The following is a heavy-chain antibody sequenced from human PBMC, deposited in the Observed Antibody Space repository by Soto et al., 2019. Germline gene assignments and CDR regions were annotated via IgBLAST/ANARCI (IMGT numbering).Heavy chain of an antibody. CDR1: GGSISSSSYY. CDR3: ARLGSYEGRTGTTVTTSVFDY. D-gene: IGHD4-17*01. Sequence: QLQLQESGPGLVKPSETLSLTCTVSGGSISSSSYYWGWIRQPPGKGLEWIGSIYYSGSTYYNPSLKSGVTISVDTSKNQFSLKLSSVTAADTAVYYCARLGSYEGRTGTTVTTSVFDYWGQGTLVTVSS. CDR2: IYYSGST. V-gene: IGHV4-39*01. J-gene: IGHJ4*02.